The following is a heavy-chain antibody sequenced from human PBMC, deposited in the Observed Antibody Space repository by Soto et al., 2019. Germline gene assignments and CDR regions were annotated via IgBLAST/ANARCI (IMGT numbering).Heavy chain of an antibody. CDR1: GFTFSSYS. Sequence: PGGSLRLSCAASGFTFSSYSMNWVRQAPGKGLEWVSSISSSSSYIYYADSVKGRFTISRDNAKNSLYLQMNSLRAEDTAVYYCAREVLRYGDWLLPPTYYGMDVWGKGTTVTVAS. CDR2: ISSSSSYI. V-gene: IGHV3-21*01. J-gene: IGHJ6*04. D-gene: IGHD3-9*01. CDR3: AREVLRYGDWLLPPTYYGMDV.